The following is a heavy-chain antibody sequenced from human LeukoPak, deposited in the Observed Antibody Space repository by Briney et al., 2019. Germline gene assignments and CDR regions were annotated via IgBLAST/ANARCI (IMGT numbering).Heavy chain of an antibody. Sequence: SETLSLTCAVYGGSFSGYYWSWIRQPPGKGLEWIGSIYYSGSTYYNPSLKSRVTISVDTSKNQFSLKLSSVTAADTAVYYCARHAKYYYDSSGQSIDYWGQGTLVTVSS. CDR3: ARHAKYYYDSSGQSIDY. CDR1: GGSFSGYY. CDR2: IYYSGST. V-gene: IGHV4-34*01. D-gene: IGHD3-22*01. J-gene: IGHJ4*02.